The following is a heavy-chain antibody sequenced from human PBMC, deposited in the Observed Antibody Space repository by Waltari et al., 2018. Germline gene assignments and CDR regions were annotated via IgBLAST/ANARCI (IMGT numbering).Heavy chain of an antibody. V-gene: IGHV1-3*01. D-gene: IGHD6-19*01. CDR2: INAGNGNT. Sequence: QVQLVQSGAEVKKPGASVKVSCKASGYTFTSYAMHWVRQAPGQRLEWMGWINAGNGNTKYSQKFQGRVTITRDTSASTAYMELSSLRSEDTAVYYCARDPLEPYSSGPYLDDAFDIWGQGTMVTVSS. CDR3: ARDPLEPYSSGPYLDDAFDI. J-gene: IGHJ3*02. CDR1: GYTFTSYA.